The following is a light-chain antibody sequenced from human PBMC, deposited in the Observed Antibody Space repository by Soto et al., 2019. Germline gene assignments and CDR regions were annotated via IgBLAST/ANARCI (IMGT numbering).Light chain of an antibody. CDR2: AAS. CDR3: QPSYSTPYT. Sequence: DIQMTQSPSSLSASVGDRVTITCRASQSISSYLNWYQQKPGKAPKLLIYAASSLQSGVPSRFSGSRSGTDFTLTISSLQPEDFATYYCQPSYSTPYTFCQGNKLEIK. CDR1: QSISSY. V-gene: IGKV1-39*01. J-gene: IGKJ2*01.